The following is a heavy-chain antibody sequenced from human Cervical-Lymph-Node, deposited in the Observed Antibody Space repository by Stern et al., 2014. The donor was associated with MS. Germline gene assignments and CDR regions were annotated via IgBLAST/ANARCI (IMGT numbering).Heavy chain of an antibody. CDR3: ASQFDY. Sequence: EVQLVESGGGLVKPGGSLRLSCAASGFTFSDFNMNWVRQTPGKGLEWVSSVSSSSSYIYYADSVKGRFTISRDNAKNSLYLQMNNLRVEDSAVYYCASQFDYWGQGTLVTVAS. V-gene: IGHV3-21*01. CDR2: VSSSSSYI. CDR1: GFTFSDFN. J-gene: IGHJ4*02.